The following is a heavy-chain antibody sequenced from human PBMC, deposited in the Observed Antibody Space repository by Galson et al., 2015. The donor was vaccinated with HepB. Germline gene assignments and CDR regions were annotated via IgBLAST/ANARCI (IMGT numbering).Heavy chain of an antibody. V-gene: IGHV3-30*04. CDR3: ARGNELWPLDY. CDR2: ISYDGSNK. D-gene: IGHD5-18*01. CDR1: GFTFSSYA. J-gene: IGHJ4*02. Sequence: SLRLSCAASGFTFSSYAMHWVRQAPGKGLEWVAVISYDGSNKYYADSVKGRFTISRDNSKNTLYLQMNRLRAEDTAVYYCARGNELWPLDYWGQGTLVTVSS.